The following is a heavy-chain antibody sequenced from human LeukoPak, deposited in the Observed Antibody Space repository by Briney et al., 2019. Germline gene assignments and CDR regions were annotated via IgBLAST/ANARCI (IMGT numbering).Heavy chain of an antibody. J-gene: IGHJ4*02. CDR1: GGTFTSYA. D-gene: IGHD3-10*01. CDR2: TIPIFGAA. V-gene: IGHV1-69*05. CDR3: ARDRDGSGSYGY. Sequence: SVKVSCKASGGTFTSYAISWVRQAPGQGQEWMGGTIPIFGAANYAQKLQGSVTITTDKSASTAYMELSSLRSEDTAVYYCARDRDGSGSYGYWGQGTLVTVSS.